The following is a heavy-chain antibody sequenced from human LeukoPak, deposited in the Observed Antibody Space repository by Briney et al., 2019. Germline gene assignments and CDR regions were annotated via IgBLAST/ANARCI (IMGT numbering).Heavy chain of an antibody. CDR3: ARDLIHDYGDLNWFDR. D-gene: IGHD4-17*01. Sequence: GGSLRLSCAASGFTFSDYYMSWIGQAPGKGLEWVSYISSSGSTIYYADSVKGRFTISRDNAKNSLYLQMNSLRAEDTAVYYCARDLIHDYGDLNWFDRWGQGTLVTVSS. J-gene: IGHJ5*02. V-gene: IGHV3-11*01. CDR1: GFTFSDYY. CDR2: ISSSGSTI.